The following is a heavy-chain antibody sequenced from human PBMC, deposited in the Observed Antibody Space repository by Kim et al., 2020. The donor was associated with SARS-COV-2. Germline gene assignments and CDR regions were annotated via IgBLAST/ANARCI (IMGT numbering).Heavy chain of an antibody. CDR1: GYTLTELS. Sequence: ASVKVSCKVSGYTLTELSMHWVRQAPGKGLEWMGGFDPEDGETIYAQKFQGRVTMTEDTSTDTAYMELSSLRSEDTAVYYCATDHSEWEQNSGDNAFDIWGQGTMVTVSS. V-gene: IGHV1-24*01. CDR3: ATDHSEWEQNSGDNAFDI. CDR2: FDPEDGET. J-gene: IGHJ3*02. D-gene: IGHD1-26*01.